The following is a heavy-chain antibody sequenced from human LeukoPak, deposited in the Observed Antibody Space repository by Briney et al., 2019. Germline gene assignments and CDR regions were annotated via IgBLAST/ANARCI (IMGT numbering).Heavy chain of an antibody. D-gene: IGHD2-15*01. Sequence: GESLRISCKGSGYSFTSYWISWVRQMPGKGLEWMGRIDPSDSYTYYSPSFQGHVTISADKSISTAYLQWSSLKASDTAMYYCATEYCSGGSCYSMDYWGQGTLVTVSS. CDR1: GYSFTSYW. J-gene: IGHJ4*02. V-gene: IGHV5-10-1*01. CDR3: ATEYCSGGSCYSMDY. CDR2: IDPSDSYT.